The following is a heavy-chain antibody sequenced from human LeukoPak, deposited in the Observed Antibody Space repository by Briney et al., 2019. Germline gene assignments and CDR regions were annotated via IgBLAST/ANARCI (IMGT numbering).Heavy chain of an antibody. CDR3: AKVNRLVRGLRGGYFDY. CDR2: ISGSGANT. CDR1: GFTFSTYA. V-gene: IGHV3-23*01. Sequence: PGGSLRLSCAASGFTFSTYAMSWVRQAPGKGLEWVSTISGSGANTYYADSVRGRFTISRDNSKNTLYLHMNSLRAEDTAVYYCAKVNRLVRGLRGGYFDYWGQGTLVTVSS. J-gene: IGHJ4*02. D-gene: IGHD3-10*01.